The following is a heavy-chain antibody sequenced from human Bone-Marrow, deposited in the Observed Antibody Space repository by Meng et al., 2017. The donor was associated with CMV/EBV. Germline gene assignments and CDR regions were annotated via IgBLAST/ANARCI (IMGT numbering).Heavy chain of an antibody. D-gene: IGHD2-2*02. CDR3: ARAARCSSTSCYIER. J-gene: IGHJ4*02. CDR2: ISSSSSYI. Sequence: GESLKISCAASGFSFSSYGMHWVRQAPGKGLEWVSSISSSSSYIYYADSVKGRFTISRDNAKNSLYLQMNSLRAEDTAVYYCARAARCSSTSCYIERWGQGTLVTVSS. V-gene: IGHV3-21*01. CDR1: GFSFSSYG.